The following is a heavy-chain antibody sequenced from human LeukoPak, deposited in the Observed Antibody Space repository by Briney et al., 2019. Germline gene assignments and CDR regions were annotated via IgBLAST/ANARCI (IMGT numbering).Heavy chain of an antibody. CDR2: ISSNGGST. CDR3: AREDSTLDY. J-gene: IGHJ4*02. V-gene: IGHV3-64*01. D-gene: IGHD6-13*01. CDR1: GFTFSSYA. Sequence: GGSLRLSCAAPGFTFSSYAMYWVRQAPGKGLEYVSTISSNGGSTYYANSVKGRFTISRDNSKNTLYLQMGSLRAEDTAVYYCAREDSTLDYWGQGTLVTVSS.